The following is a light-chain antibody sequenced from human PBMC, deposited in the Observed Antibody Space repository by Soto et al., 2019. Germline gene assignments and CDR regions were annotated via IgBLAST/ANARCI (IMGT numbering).Light chain of an antibody. Sequence: DIQMTQSPSTLSASLGDRVIITCRASQSFDSWLAWYQHKPGKAPKLLIYDASNLKSGVPSRFSASGSGTEFTLTISSLQPDDFATYYCQSRKTFGQGTRVEIK. J-gene: IGKJ1*01. V-gene: IGKV1-5*01. CDR3: QSRKT. CDR1: QSFDSW. CDR2: DAS.